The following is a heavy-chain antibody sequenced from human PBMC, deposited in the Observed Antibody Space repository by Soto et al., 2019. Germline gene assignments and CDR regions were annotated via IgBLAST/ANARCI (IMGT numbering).Heavy chain of an antibody. D-gene: IGHD2-21*02. CDR1: GYTFTSYE. J-gene: IGHJ4*02. CDR3: ARGGGIVVVTAPYDH. V-gene: IGHV1-46*03. Sequence: QVQLVQSGAEVKKPGASVKVSCKASGYTFTSYELNWVRQAPGQGLEWLGIINPSGDYTTYAQRFLGRVTMPSDTSTSTVHIELGSLTSEGTSVYYCARGGGIVVVTAPYDHWGQGPLVTVSA. CDR2: INPSGDYT.